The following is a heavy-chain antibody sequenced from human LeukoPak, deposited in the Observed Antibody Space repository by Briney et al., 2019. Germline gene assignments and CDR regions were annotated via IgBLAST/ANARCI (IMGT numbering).Heavy chain of an antibody. Sequence: PSETLSLTCTVSGGSISSSSYYWSWIRQHPGKGLEWIGYIYYSGSTYYNPSLKSRVTISVDTSKNQFSLKLSSVTAADTAVYYCARDLDHYGSGSYYGIWGQGTLVTVSS. CDR3: ARDLDHYGSGSYYGI. J-gene: IGHJ4*02. V-gene: IGHV4-31*03. CDR2: IYYSGST. D-gene: IGHD3-10*01. CDR1: GGSISSSSYY.